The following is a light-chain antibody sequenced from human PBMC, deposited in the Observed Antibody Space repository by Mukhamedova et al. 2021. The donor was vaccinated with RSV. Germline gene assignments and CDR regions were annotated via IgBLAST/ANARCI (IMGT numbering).Light chain of an antibody. CDR3: QSYDRTLPGVL. Sequence: SGVPDRFSGSRSGTSASLAIAGLQAEDEADYYCQSYDRTLPGVLFGGGTKLTVL. V-gene: IGLV1-40*01. J-gene: IGLJ2*01.